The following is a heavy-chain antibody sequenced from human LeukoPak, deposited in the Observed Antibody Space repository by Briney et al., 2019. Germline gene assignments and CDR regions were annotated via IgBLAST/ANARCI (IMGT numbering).Heavy chain of an antibody. CDR1: GGSISSSHYY. D-gene: IGHD3-10*01. J-gene: IGHJ6*03. V-gene: IGHV4-39*01. CDR2: IYYSGTT. Sequence: PSETLSLTCTVSGGSISSSHYYWGWIRQTPGKGLEWIGTIYYSGTTYYIPSLESRATISEDTSKNQFSLTLRSVTAADTAVYYCARQISDYYYYYIDVWGKGTTVTVS. CDR3: ARQISDYYYYYIDV.